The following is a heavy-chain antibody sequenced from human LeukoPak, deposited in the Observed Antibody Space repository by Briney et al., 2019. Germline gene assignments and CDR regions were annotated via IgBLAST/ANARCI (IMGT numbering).Heavy chain of an antibody. CDR2: ISAYSGNT. V-gene: IGHV1-18*01. J-gene: IGHJ6*02. D-gene: IGHD1-26*01. CDR3: AREGVIVGARYYYGMDV. Sequence: ASVKVSCKASGYTFTSYGISWVRQAPGQGLEWMGWISAYSGNTNYAQKLQGRVTMTTDTSTSTAYMELRSLRSDDTAVYYCAREGVIVGARYYYGMDVWGQGTTVTVSS. CDR1: GYTFTSYG.